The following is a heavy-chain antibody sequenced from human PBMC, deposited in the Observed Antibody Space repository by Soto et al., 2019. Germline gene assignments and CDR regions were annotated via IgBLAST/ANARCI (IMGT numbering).Heavy chain of an antibody. CDR1: GYTFTSYG. Sequence: QVQLVQSGAEVKKPGASVKVSCKASGYTFTSYGISWVRQAPGQGLEWMGWISAYNGNTNYAQKLQGRVTMTTDTATSTDYMERRTLRSDDTVVYDYAIKNSPRTKDYDFWSGKPTGACDIWGQGTMVPVSS. CDR2: ISAYNGNT. J-gene: IGHJ3*02. CDR3: AIKNSPRTKDYDFWSGKPTGACDI. V-gene: IGHV1-18*01. D-gene: IGHD3-3*01.